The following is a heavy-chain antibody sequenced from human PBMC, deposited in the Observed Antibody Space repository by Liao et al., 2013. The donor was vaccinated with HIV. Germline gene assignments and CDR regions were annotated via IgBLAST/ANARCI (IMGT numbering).Heavy chain of an antibody. CDR3: AREVGKVATIMIGALDI. J-gene: IGHJ3*02. CDR1: GDSISSGVSY. D-gene: IGHD5-12*01. V-gene: IGHV4-30-4*08. CDR2: IYHSGIT. Sequence: QVHLQESGPGLLKPSQTLSLTCTVSGDSISSGVSYWSWIRQPPGKGLEWIGYIYHSGITYYSPSLRSRATISVDTSKNQFSLELTSVTAADTAVYYCAREVGKVATIMIGALDIWGQGTTVTVSS.